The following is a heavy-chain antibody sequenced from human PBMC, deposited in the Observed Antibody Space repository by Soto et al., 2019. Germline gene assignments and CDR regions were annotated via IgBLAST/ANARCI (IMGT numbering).Heavy chain of an antibody. Sequence: QVQLVESGGGVVQPGRSLRLSCAASGFTFSSYGMHWVRQAPGKGLEWVAVIWYDGSNKYYADSVKGRFTISRDNSKNTLYLQMNSLRAEDTAVYYCARDPPGRAYCSGGSCYDPNFDYWGQGTLVTVSS. D-gene: IGHD2-15*01. CDR3: ARDPPGRAYCSGGSCYDPNFDY. V-gene: IGHV3-33*01. CDR2: IWYDGSNK. J-gene: IGHJ4*02. CDR1: GFTFSSYG.